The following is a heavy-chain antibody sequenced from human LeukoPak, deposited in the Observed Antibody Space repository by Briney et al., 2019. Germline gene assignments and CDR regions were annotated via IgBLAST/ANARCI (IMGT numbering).Heavy chain of an antibody. Sequence: GGSLRLSCAASGFTFSSYWMSWVRQAPGKGLEWVANIKQDGSEKYYVDSVKGRFTISRDNAKNSLYLQMNSLRAEDTAVYYCARSSVDTAMATIVHYYYYGMDVWGQGTTVTVSS. J-gene: IGHJ6*02. CDR1: GFTFSSYW. D-gene: IGHD5-18*01. V-gene: IGHV3-7*01. CDR3: ARSSVDTAMATIVHYYYYGMDV. CDR2: IKQDGSEK.